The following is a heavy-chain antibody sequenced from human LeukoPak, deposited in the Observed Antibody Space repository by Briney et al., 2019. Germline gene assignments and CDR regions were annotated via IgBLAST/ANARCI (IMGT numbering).Heavy chain of an antibody. J-gene: IGHJ4*02. CDR3: ARDTLDRKEWLRFFDY. V-gene: IGHV1-18*01. CDR1: GYTFTSYG. CDR2: ISAYNGST. Sequence: ASVKVSCKASGYTFTSYGISWVRQAPGQGLEWMGWISAYNGSTNYAQKLQGRVTMTTDTSTSTAYMELRSLRSDDTAVYYCARDTLDRKEWLRFFDYWGQGTLVTVSS. D-gene: IGHD5-12*01.